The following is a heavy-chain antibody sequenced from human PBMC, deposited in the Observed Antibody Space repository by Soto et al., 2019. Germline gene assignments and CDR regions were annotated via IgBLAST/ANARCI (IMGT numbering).Heavy chain of an antibody. CDR2: IYHSGST. D-gene: IGHD6-6*01. CDR3: ARYSIAARRGIDY. J-gene: IGHJ4*02. Sequence: SETLSLTCAVSGGCVSSGGYSWIWIRQPPGKGLEWIGYIYHSGSTYYNPSLKSRVTISVDRSKNQFSLKLSSVTAADTAVYYCARYSIAARRGIDYWGQGTLVTVSS. V-gene: IGHV4-30-2*01. CDR1: GGCVSSGGYS.